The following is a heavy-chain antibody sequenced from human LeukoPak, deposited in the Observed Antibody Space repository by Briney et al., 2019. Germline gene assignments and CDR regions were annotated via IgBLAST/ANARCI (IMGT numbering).Heavy chain of an antibody. V-gene: IGHV3-30*03. Sequence: GGSLRLSCAASGFTFSNYVIHWVRQAPGKGLEWLAVISYDGTNKYYADTVKGRFTISRDHSQSTVDLQMNTLRGADTAVYYCVRSPTYYNMDVWGKGTTVTVAS. CDR1: GFTFSNYV. CDR2: ISYDGTNK. CDR3: VRSPTYYNMDV. J-gene: IGHJ6*03.